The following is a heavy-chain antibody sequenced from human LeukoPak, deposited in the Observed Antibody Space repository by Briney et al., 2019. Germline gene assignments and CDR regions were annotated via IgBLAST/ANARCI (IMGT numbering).Heavy chain of an antibody. CDR1: GFTFSSYA. CDR3: AKGAKGLLGYCSSTSCFDFDY. J-gene: IGHJ4*02. CDR2: ISGSGGST. Sequence: GGSLRLSCAASGFTFSSYAMSWVRQAPGKGLEWVSAISGSGGSTYYADSVKGRFTISRDNSKNTLYLQMNSLRAEDTAVYYCAKGAKGLLGYCSSTSCFDFDYWGQGTLVTVSS. D-gene: IGHD2-2*01. V-gene: IGHV3-23*01.